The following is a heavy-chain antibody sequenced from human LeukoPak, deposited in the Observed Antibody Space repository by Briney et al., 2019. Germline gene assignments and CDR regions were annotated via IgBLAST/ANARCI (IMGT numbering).Heavy chain of an antibody. CDR2: TNPNSGNT. CDR1: GYTFTSYD. CDR3: ARGAFSSSWNYHYGMDA. V-gene: IGHV1-8*01. J-gene: IGHJ6*02. D-gene: IGHD6-13*01. Sequence: ASVKASCKASGYTFTSYDVNWVRQATGQGLEWMGWTNPNSGNTGYAQKFQGRVTMTRNTSISTAYMELSSLRSEDTAVYYCARGAFSSSWNYHYGMDAWGQGTTVTVSS.